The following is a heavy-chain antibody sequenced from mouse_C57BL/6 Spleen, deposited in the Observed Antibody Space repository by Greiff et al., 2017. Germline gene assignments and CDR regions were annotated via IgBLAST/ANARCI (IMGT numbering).Heavy chain of an antibody. D-gene: IGHD2-5*01. J-gene: IGHJ2*01. CDR3: EIESNGYYFDY. CDR2: ISDGGSYT. V-gene: IGHV5-4*01. Sequence: EVMLVESGGGLVKPGGSLKLSCAASGFTFSSYAMSWVRQTPEKRLEWVATISDGGSYTYYPDNVKGRFTISRDNAKNNLYLQMSHLKSEDTAMYYCEIESNGYYFDYWGQGTTLTVSS. CDR1: GFTFSSYA.